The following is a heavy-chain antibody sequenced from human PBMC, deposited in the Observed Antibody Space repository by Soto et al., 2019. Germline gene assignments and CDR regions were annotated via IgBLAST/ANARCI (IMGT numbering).Heavy chain of an antibody. J-gene: IGHJ6*02. D-gene: IGHD4-17*01. CDR1: GGTFSSYA. CDR3: ARAFPRYGDKTGYGMDV. CDR2: ITPIFGTA. Sequence: QVQLVQSGAEVKKPGSSVKVSCKASGGTFSSYAISWVRQAPGQGLEWMGGITPIFGTANYAQKFQGRVTITADESTSTAYMELSSLRSEDTAVYYCARAFPRYGDKTGYGMDVWGQGTTVTVSS. V-gene: IGHV1-69*01.